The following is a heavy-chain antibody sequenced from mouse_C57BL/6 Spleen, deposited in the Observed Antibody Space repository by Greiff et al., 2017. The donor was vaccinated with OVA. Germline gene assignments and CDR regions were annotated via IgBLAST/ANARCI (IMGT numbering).Heavy chain of an antibody. V-gene: IGHV1-50*01. CDR3: ARGGSTVVAPGAMDY. Sequence: QVQLQQSGAELVKPGASVKLSCKASGYTFTSYWMQWVKQRPGQGLEWIGEIDPSDSYTNYNQKFKGKATLTVDTSSSTAYMQLSSLTSEDSAVYYCARGGSTVVAPGAMDYWGQGTSVTVSS. CDR1: GYTFTSYW. CDR2: IDPSDSYT. J-gene: IGHJ4*01. D-gene: IGHD1-1*01.